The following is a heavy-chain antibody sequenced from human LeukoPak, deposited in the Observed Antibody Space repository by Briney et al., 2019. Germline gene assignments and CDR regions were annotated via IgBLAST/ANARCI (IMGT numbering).Heavy chain of an antibody. D-gene: IGHD2-2*01. J-gene: IGHJ4*02. CDR1: GGSVSSGSYY. CDR3: ARGTRYCSSTSCYRPLDY. Sequence: SETLSHTCTVSGGSVSSGSYYWSWLRQPPGKGLEWIGYIYYSGSTNYNPSLKSRVTISVDTSKNQFSLKLSSVTAADTAVYYCARGTRYCSSTSCYRPLDYWGQGTLVTVSS. CDR2: IYYSGST. V-gene: IGHV4-61*01.